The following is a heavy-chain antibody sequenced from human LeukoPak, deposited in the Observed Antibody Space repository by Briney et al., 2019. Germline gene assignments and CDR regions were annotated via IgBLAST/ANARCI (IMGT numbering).Heavy chain of an antibody. CDR3: ARGPYSYDSSGAFDI. D-gene: IGHD3-22*01. V-gene: IGHV4-61*02. Sequence: SETLSLTCTVPGDSISSGDYYWSWIRQPAGKGLEWIGRISSSGSTNYNPSLKSRVTISVDTSKNQFSLKLSSVTAADTAVYFCARGPYSYDSSGAFDIWGQGTMVTVSS. CDR1: GDSISSGDYY. J-gene: IGHJ3*02. CDR2: ISSSGST.